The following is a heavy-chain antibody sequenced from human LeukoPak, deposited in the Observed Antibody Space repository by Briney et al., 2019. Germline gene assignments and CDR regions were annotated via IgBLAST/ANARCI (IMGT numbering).Heavy chain of an antibody. D-gene: IGHD1-26*01. V-gene: IGHV3-21*05. CDR2: IDGSGNSM. CDR3: AREKSGSNAAFDY. CDR1: GFTFTSYT. Sequence: AGGSLRLSCAASGFTFTSYTMNWFRQAPGKGPEWLSFIDGSGNSMYYADSVKGRFTISRDNAKNSLYLQMNSLRAEDTAVYYCAREKSGSNAAFDYWGQGTLVTVSS. J-gene: IGHJ4*02.